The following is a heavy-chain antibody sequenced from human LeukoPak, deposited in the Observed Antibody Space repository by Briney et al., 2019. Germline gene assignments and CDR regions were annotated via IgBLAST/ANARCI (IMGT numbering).Heavy chain of an antibody. D-gene: IGHD2-2*01. J-gene: IGHJ4*02. CDR1: GGSIGNFY. Sequence: SGTLSLTCTVSGGSIGNFYWNWIRQSQGKGLEWIGYIYYSGTTNYHPSLKSRVTISLGMSSNQFSLRLDSVTAADTAVYYCARAASLDYWGQGILVTVFS. CDR3: ARAASLDY. V-gene: IGHV4-59*01. CDR2: IYYSGTT.